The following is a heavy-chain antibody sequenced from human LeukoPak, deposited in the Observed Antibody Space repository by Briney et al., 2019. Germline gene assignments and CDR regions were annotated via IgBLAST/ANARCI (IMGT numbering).Heavy chain of an antibody. Sequence: GGSLRLSCAASGFTFSSYAMSWVRQAPGKGLEWVSAISGSGGSTYYADSVKGRFTISRDNSKNTLYLQMNSLRAEDTAVYYCAKGAGYTSCWWKPVLTRLLFDYWGKGTLGTVSS. V-gene: IGHV3-23*01. J-gene: IGHJ4*02. CDR1: GFTFSSYA. CDR2: ISGSGGST. CDR3: AKGAGYTSCWWKPVLTRLLFDY. D-gene: IGHD6-13*01.